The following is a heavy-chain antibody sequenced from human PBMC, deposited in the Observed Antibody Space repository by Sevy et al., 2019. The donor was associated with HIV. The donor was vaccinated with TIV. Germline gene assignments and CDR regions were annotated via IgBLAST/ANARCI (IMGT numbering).Heavy chain of an antibody. CDR2: IYYRGST. J-gene: IGHJ6*02. D-gene: IGHD6-19*01. CDR1: GGSVSSGSYY. Sequence: SETLSLTCTVSGGSVSSGSYYWSWIRQPPGKGLEWIGYIYYRGSTNYNPSLKSRVTISVDTSKNQFSLKLSSVTAADTAVYYCARAGYSSGWYPYYYYYGMDVWGQGTTVTVSS. V-gene: IGHV4-61*01. CDR3: ARAGYSSGWYPYYYYYGMDV.